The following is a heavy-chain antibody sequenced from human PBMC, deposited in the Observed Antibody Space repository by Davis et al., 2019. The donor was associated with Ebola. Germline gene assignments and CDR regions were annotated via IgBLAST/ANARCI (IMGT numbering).Heavy chain of an antibody. CDR1: GGSISNAYYS. CDR3: ARGGAYSGSYYFDS. J-gene: IGHJ4*02. D-gene: IGHD1-26*01. V-gene: IGHV4-30-2*01. CDR2: NYHSGNP. Sequence: PSETLSLTCAVPGGSISNAYYSWHWIRQPPGKGLEWIGYNYHSGNPYYNPSLKSRVTISVDRSKNQFSLDLSSVTAADTAVYYCARGGAYSGSYYFDSWGQGTLVTVSS.